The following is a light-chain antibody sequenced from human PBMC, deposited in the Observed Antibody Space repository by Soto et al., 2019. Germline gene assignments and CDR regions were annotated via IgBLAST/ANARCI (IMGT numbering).Light chain of an antibody. Sequence: DIQMPQSPSSLSASVGERVTITCRASQNIGVTLNWYQQKPGKDPKLLIYAASSLQSGVSSRFSGSGSATDFTLTISSLLPEDFATDYCHQGHSVTWTSGQGTKVEIK. CDR3: HQGHSVTWT. J-gene: IGKJ1*01. V-gene: IGKV1-39*01. CDR1: QNIGVT. CDR2: AAS.